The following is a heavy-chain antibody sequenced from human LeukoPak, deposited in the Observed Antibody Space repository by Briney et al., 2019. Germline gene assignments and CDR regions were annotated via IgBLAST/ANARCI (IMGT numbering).Heavy chain of an antibody. J-gene: IGHJ4*02. CDR1: GFTFSSYG. CDR2: ISGSGGST. CDR3: AKDIPHVAGTSSGFDY. V-gene: IGHV3-23*01. Sequence: GGSLRLSCAASGFTFSSYGMSWVRQAPGKGLEWVSAISGSGGSTYYADSVKGRFTISRDNSKNTLYLQMNSLRAEDTAVYYCAKDIPHVAGTSSGFDYWGQGTLVTVSS. D-gene: IGHD6-19*01.